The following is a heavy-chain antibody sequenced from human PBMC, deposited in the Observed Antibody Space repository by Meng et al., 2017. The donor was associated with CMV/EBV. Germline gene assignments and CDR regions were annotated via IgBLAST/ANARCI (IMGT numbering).Heavy chain of an antibody. CDR2: ISYDGSNK. J-gene: IGHJ3*02. CDR1: GFTFSSYA. CDR3: ARDPWSGGYYDSSGYYFDAFDI. V-gene: IGHV3-30*04. Sequence: GESLKISCAASGFTFSSYAMHWVRQAPGKGLEWVAVISYDGSNKYYADSVKGRFTISRDNSKNTLYLQMNSLRAEDTAVYYCARDPWSGGYYDSSGYYFDAFDIWGQGTMVTVSS. D-gene: IGHD3-22*01.